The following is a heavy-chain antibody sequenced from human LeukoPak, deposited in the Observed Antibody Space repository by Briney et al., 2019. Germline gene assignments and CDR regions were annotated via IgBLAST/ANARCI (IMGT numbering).Heavy chain of an antibody. Sequence: SETLSLTCTVSGGSISIYYWSWIRQPPGKRLECIGHIYYSGSTNYNPSLKSRVTISVDTSKNQFSLKLSSVTAADTAVYYCASRSSIWSGYQDTLYYFDSWGQGTLVTVSS. CDR1: GGSISIYY. CDR3: ASRSSIWSGYQDTLYYFDS. V-gene: IGHV4-59*01. D-gene: IGHD3-3*01. J-gene: IGHJ4*02. CDR2: IYYSGST.